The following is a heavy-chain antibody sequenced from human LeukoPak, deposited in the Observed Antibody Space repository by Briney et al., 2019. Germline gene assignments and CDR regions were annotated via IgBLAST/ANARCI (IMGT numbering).Heavy chain of an antibody. J-gene: IGHJ3*02. Sequence: ASVKVSCKASGYTFTSYGISWVRQAPGQGLEWMGWISAYNGNTNYAQKLQGSATMVTDTSTSTAYKELRSLRSDDTAGYYCARVGGYWSGGSGYGSGNAGVDIWGQGTMVTVSS. CDR1: GYTFTSYG. CDR2: ISAYNGNT. V-gene: IGHV1-18*01. D-gene: IGHD2-15*01. CDR3: ARVGGYWSGGSGYGSGNAGVDI.